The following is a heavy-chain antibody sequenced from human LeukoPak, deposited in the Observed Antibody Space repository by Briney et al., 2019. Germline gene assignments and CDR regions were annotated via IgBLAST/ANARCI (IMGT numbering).Heavy chain of an antibody. CDR1: GGSFSGYY. Sequence: SETLSLTCAVYGGSFSGYYWSWIRQPPGKGLEWIGEINHSGSTNYNPSLKSRVTISVDTSKNQFSLKLSSVTAADTAVYYCARAGAYYDFWSGYYSADYYYGMDVWGQGTTVTVSS. J-gene: IGHJ6*02. D-gene: IGHD3-3*01. CDR2: INHSGST. CDR3: ARAGAYYDFWSGYYSADYYYGMDV. V-gene: IGHV4-34*01.